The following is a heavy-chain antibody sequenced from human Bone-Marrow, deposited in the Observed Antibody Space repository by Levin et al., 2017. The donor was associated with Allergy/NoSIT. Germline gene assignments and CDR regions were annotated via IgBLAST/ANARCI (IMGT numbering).Heavy chain of an antibody. CDR2: IYYSGST. J-gene: IGHJ6*02. CDR3: ARQHPAAPDYDYYGMDV. V-gene: IGHV4-39*01. CDR1: GGSISSSSYY. Sequence: PSETLSLTCTVSGGSISSSSYYWGWIRQPPGKGLEWIGSIYYSGSTYYNPSLKSRVTISVDTSKNQFSLKLSSVTAADTAVYYCARQHPAAPDYDYYGMDVWGQGTTVTVSS. D-gene: IGHD6-13*01.